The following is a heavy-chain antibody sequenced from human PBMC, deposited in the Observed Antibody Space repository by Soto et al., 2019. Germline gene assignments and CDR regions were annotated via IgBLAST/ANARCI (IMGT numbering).Heavy chain of an antibody. CDR3: ARGGDPDY. CDR2: IQSDGSSP. D-gene: IGHD2-21*02. CDR1: GFTFNYYW. V-gene: IGHV3-74*01. Sequence: EVQLVESGGGLVQPGGSLRLSCVASGFTFNYYWMHWVRQAPGKGLVWVSRIQSDGSSPDYVDSVKGRFTISRDNAKNTLYLQMNNLGAEDTAVYYCARGGDPDYWGQGTLVTVSS. J-gene: IGHJ4*02.